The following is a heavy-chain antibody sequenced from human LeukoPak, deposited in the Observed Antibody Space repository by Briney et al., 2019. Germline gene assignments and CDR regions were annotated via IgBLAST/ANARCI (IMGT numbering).Heavy chain of an antibody. CDR2: ISSRGTYI. CDR1: RFTFSSYS. J-gene: IGHJ4*02. D-gene: IGHD3-16*01. CDR3: ARHLLSGDFWGIDY. V-gene: IGHV3-21*01. Sequence: PGGSLRLSCAASRFTFSSYSMIWVRQAPGGGLEGVSSISSRGTYIYYADSLKGRFTISRDNAANSLYLQMNSLRAEDTAVYYCARHLLSGDFWGIDYWGQGTLVTVSS.